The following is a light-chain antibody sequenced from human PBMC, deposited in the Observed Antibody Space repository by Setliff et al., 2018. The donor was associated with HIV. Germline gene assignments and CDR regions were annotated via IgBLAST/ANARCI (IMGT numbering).Light chain of an antibody. V-gene: IGLV2-23*02. CDR2: EDN. J-gene: IGLJ2*01. Sequence: QSVLTQPAAVSGSPGQSITISCTGSSSNIGNYNLVSWYQQVPGKAPRLMIFEDNKRPSGVSDRFSGSKSGHTASPTISGLQAGDEADYYCCSYAGRNTFHMIFGGGTKVTVL. CDR3: CSYAGRNTFHMI. CDR1: SSNIGNYNL.